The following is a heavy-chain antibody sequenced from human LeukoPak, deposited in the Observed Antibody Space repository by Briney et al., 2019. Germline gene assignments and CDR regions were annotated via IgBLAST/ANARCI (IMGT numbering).Heavy chain of an antibody. CDR3: ARGRKEQQLNNWFDP. D-gene: IGHD6-13*01. V-gene: IGHV1-8*01. CDR1: GYTFTSYD. CDR2: MNPNSGNT. Sequence: GASVRVSCTASGYTFTSYDTNWVRQAPGQGLEWMGWMNPNSGNTGYAQKFQGRVTMTRNTSISTAYMELSSLRSEDTAVYYCARGRKEQQLNNWFDPWGQGTLVTVSS. J-gene: IGHJ5*02.